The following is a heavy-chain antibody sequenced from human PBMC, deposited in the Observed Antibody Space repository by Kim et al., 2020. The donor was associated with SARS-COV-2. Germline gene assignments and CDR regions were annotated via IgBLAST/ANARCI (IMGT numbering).Heavy chain of an antibody. Sequence: ASVKVSCKASGYTFTSYAMHWVRQAPGQRLEWMGWINAGNGNTKYSQKFQGRVTITRDTSASTAYMELSSLRSEDTAVYYCNLKILHEGHIVVVTHAFDIWGQGTMVTVSS. J-gene: IGHJ3*02. D-gene: IGHD2-21*02. CDR2: INAGNGNT. V-gene: IGHV1-3*01. CDR1: GYTFTSYA. CDR3: NLKILHEGHIVVVTHAFDI.